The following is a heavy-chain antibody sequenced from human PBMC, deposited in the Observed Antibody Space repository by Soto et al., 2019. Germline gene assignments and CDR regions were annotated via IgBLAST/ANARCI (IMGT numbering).Heavy chain of an antibody. CDR2: IDGVGAGT. J-gene: IGHJ4*02. Sequence: EVQLVQSGGVSFQPGGALRLSCAASGFTFTNYWMHWVRQVPGKGLVGVSRIDGVGAGTSYSDSVRGRFTISRDNAENLFYLQMNSLRAEDTALYYCTTVVEYWGQGPLVTVYS. V-gene: IGHV3-74*01. CDR1: GFTFTNYW. CDR3: TTVVEY.